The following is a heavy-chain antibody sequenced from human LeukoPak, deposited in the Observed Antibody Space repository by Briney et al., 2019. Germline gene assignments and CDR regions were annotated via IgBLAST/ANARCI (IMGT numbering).Heavy chain of an antibody. CDR3: ARAGAVTYDY. D-gene: IGHD6-19*01. V-gene: IGHV4-34*01. CDR2: INHSGST. CDR1: GGSFSGYY. J-gene: IGHJ4*02. Sequence: MSSETLSLTCAVYGGSFSGYYRSWIRQPPGKGLEWIGEINHSGSTNYNPSLKSRVTISVDTSKNQFSLKLSSVTAADTAVYYCARAGAVTYDYWGQGTLVTVSS.